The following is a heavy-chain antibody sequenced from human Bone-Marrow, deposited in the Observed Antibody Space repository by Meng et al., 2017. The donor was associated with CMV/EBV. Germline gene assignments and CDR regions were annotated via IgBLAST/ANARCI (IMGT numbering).Heavy chain of an antibody. CDR1: GGSFSGYY. J-gene: IGHJ4*02. D-gene: IGHD6-13*01. V-gene: IGHV4-34*01. CDR3: ARQITTAGTPLDY. Sequence: SETLSLTCAIYGGSFSGYYWSWIRQPPGKGLEWIGEINHSGNTNYNPSLKSRVTISVDTSKNQFSLKLSSVTAADTAVYYCARQITTAGTPLDYWGQGTLVTGSS. CDR2: INHSGNT.